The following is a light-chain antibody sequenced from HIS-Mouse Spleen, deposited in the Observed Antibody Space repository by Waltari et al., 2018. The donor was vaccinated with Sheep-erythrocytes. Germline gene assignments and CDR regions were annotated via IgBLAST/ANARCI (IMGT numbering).Light chain of an antibody. V-gene: IGLV3-1*01. CDR2: QDS. CDR3: QAWDSSTVV. J-gene: IGLJ2*01. Sequence: SYELTQPPSVSVSPGQTASITCSGHNVGDKYACWYQQKPGPSPVLVIYQDSKRPSGIPERFSGSNSGNTATLTISGTQAMDEADYYCQAWDSSTVVFGGGTKLTVL. CDR1: NVGDKY.